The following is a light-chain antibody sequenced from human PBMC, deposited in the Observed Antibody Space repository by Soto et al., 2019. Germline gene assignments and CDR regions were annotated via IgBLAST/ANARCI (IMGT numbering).Light chain of an antibody. J-gene: IGKJ1*01. CDR1: QSISTW. CDR3: QQYFRFRA. Sequence: DIQMTQSPSTLSAFVGDRVTITCRASQSISTWLAWHQQKPGKAPKLLISKASSLESGVPSRFSGSGSGTEFTLTISSLQPDDFATYYCQQYFRFRAFGQGTKVDIK. V-gene: IGKV1-5*03. CDR2: KAS.